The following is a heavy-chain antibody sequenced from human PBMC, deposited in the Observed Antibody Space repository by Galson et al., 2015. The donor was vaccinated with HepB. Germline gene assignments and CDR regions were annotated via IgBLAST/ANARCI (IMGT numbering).Heavy chain of an antibody. V-gene: IGHV3-74*01. CDR1: GFTFRKYR. D-gene: IGHD6-19*01. CDR3: VRDSSGLDF. J-gene: IGHJ4*02. CDR2: IKGDGSRI. Sequence: SLRLSCATSGFTFRKYRMHWVRQVPGKGLVWVSRIKGDGSRISYADSVKGRFAISRDNAENMLYLQMNSLRADDTAVYYCVRDSSGLDFWGQGALVTVSS.